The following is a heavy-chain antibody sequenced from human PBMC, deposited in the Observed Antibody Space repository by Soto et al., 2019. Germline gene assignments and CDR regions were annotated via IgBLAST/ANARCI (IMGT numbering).Heavy chain of an antibody. CDR1: GDRISHNSAA. J-gene: IGHJ3*02. V-gene: IGHV6-1*01. CDR2: TYYRSKWYN. CDR3: ASAPPDVDAFDI. Sequence: QTLTLTLAISGDRISHNSAACNWIRQSPSRGLEWLGRTYYRSKWYNDYAVSVKSRITINPDTSKNQFSLQLNSVTPEDTAVYYCASAPPDVDAFDIWGQGTMVTVSS.